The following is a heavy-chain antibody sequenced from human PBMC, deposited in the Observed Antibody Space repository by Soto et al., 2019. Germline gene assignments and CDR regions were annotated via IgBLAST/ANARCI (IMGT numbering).Heavy chain of an antibody. CDR2: INESGST. D-gene: IGHD1-1*01. Sequence: QVQLQQWGAGLVKPSETLSLSCAVYGQSFSGHSWAWIRQPPGKGLEWIGEINESGSTYYNPSLKSRVPISTDTSKNQFSLKLISVSAADTAAYFCARGSGIVALPGELEDVKYDYWGQGTLVNVSS. CDR3: ARGSGIVALPGELEDVKYDY. CDR1: GQSFSGHS. J-gene: IGHJ4*02. V-gene: IGHV4-34*01.